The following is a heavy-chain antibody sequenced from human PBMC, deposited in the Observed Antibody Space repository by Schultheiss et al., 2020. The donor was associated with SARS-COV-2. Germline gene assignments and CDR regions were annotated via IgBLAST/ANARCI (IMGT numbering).Heavy chain of an antibody. Sequence: GGSLRLSFAASGFTFDDYAMHWVRQAPGKGLEWVSAISGSGGSTYYADSVKGRFTISRDNSKNTLYLQMNSLRAEDTAVYYCAKDAYSSNNYWGQGTLVTVSS. D-gene: IGHD4-11*01. J-gene: IGHJ4*02. CDR1: GFTFDDYA. CDR3: AKDAYSSNNY. CDR2: ISGSGGST. V-gene: IGHV3-23*01.